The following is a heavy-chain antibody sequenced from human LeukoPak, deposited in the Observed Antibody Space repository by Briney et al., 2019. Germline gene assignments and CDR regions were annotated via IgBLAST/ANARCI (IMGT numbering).Heavy chain of an antibody. V-gene: IGHV3-7*01. D-gene: IGHD3-9*01. Sequence: GGSLRLSCAASGFTFSSYWMSWVRQTPGKGLEWVASIKQDGTEKYYVDSVRGRITISSDNAKNSLYLQMNSLRAEDTAVHYCARSPSGVLRYFDWPFDYWGQGTLVTVSS. CDR1: GFTFSSYW. CDR2: IKQDGTEK. CDR3: ARSPSGVLRYFDWPFDY. J-gene: IGHJ4*02.